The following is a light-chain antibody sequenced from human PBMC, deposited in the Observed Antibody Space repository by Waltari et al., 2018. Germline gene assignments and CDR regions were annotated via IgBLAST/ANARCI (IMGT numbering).Light chain of an antibody. CDR2: DVS. J-gene: IGLJ2*01. Sequence: QSALTQPASVSGSPGQSLTISCTGTSSDVGAYNYVSWYQQHPGQAPKLVIYDVSKRPSGVSNRFSGSKSANTASLTISGLQTDDEADYYCSSYTRSSTLVVFGGGTKLTVL. V-gene: IGLV2-14*01. CDR3: SSYTRSSTLVV. CDR1: SSDVGAYNY.